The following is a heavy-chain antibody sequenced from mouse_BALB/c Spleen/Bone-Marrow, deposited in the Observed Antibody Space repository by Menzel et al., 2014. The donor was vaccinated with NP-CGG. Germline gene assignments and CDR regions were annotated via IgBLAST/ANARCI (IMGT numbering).Heavy chain of an antibody. CDR2: FYPGDGDT. D-gene: IGHD3-2*01. CDR1: GYTFTSYW. V-gene: IGHV1-87*01. CDR3: ARSGDSSGYGFAY. Sequence: VQLQQSGAELARPGASVKLSCKASGYTFTSYWMQWLKQRPGQGLEWIGAFYPGDGDTRYSQKFKGKATWTADKSSSTAYMQLSSLTSENSAVYFCARSGDSSGYGFAYWGQGTLVTVSA. J-gene: IGHJ3*01.